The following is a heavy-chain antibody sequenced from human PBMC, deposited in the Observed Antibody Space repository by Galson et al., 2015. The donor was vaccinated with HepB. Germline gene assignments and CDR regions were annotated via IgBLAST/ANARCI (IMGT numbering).Heavy chain of an antibody. CDR1: GFTFSSYW. J-gene: IGHJ3*02. V-gene: IGHV3-74*01. D-gene: IGHD3-22*01. CDR2: INSDGSST. Sequence: SLRLSCAASGFTFSSYWMHWVRQAPGKGLVWVSRINSDGSSTSYADSVKGRFTISRDNAKNTLYLQMNSLRAEDTAVYYCARTPSGYYDSSGFAFDIWGQGTMVTVSS. CDR3: ARTPSGYYDSSGFAFDI.